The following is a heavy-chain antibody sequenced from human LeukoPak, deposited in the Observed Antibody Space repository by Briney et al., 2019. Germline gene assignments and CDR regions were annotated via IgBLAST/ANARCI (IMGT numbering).Heavy chain of an antibody. Sequence: ASVKVSCKVSGYTLTELSMHWVRQAPGKGLEWMGGFDPEDGETIYAQKFQGRVTITADESTSTAYMELSSLRSEDTAVYYCARTMQSYSSSTDYWGQGTLVTVSS. CDR2: FDPEDGET. CDR3: ARTMQSYSSSTDY. J-gene: IGHJ4*02. D-gene: IGHD6-6*01. V-gene: IGHV1-24*01. CDR1: GYTLTELS.